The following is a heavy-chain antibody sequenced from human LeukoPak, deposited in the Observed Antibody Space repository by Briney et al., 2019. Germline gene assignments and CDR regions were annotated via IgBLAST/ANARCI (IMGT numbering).Heavy chain of an antibody. D-gene: IGHD1-26*01. V-gene: IGHV3-23*01. Sequence: GGSLRLSCAASGFTFSSYSMSWVRQAPGKGLEWVSAISNSGGDTEYADSVKGRFTISRDNSKNTLYLQMNSLRAEDTAVYFCARDSRVGATGGVYWGQGTLVTVSS. CDR3: ARDSRVGATGGVY. CDR1: GFTFSSYS. CDR2: ISNSGGDT. J-gene: IGHJ4*02.